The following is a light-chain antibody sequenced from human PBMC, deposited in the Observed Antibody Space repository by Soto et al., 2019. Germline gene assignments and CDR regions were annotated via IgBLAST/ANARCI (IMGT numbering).Light chain of an antibody. J-gene: IGKJ1*01. CDR3: LHHGSSLWT. CDR1: QTVGTN. CDR2: GAS. Sequence: EIVMTQSPATLSVSPGERATLSCRATQTVGTNVAWYQQKPGQAPRLLIYGASIRATDIPARFSGSGSGTDFTLTISRLEPEDFAMYYCLHHGSSLWTFGQGTKVDI. V-gene: IGKV3-20*01.